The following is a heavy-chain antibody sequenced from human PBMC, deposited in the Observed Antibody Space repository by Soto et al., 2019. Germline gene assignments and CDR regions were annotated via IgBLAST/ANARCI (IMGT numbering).Heavy chain of an antibody. CDR3: ARRIARIAVAGAPAVYYYYYGMDV. V-gene: IGHV1-8*01. J-gene: IGHJ6*02. D-gene: IGHD6-19*01. Sequence: ASVKVSCKASGYTFTSYDINWVRQATGQGLEWMGWMNPNSGNTGYAQKFQGRVTMTRNTSISTAYMELSSLRSEDTAVYYCARRIARIAVAGAPAVYYYYYGMDVWGQGTTVTVSS. CDR2: MNPNSGNT. CDR1: GYTFTSYD.